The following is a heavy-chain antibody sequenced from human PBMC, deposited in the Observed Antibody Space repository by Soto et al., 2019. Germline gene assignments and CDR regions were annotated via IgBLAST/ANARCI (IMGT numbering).Heavy chain of an antibody. CDR3: VRQASGPAGRYYYCYYMDV. J-gene: IGHJ6*03. Sequence: SETLSLTCTVSGGSISSSSYYWGWIRQPPGKGLEWIGSIYYSGSTYYNPSLKSRVTISVDTSKSQFSLKLSSVTATDTAVYYCVRQASGPAGRYYYCYYMDVWGKGTTVTVSS. D-gene: IGHD2-2*01. CDR1: GGSISSSSYY. CDR2: IYYSGST. V-gene: IGHV4-39*01.